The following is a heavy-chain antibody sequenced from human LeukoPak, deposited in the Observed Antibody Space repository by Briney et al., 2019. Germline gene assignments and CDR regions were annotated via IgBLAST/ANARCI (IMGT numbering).Heavy chain of an antibody. Sequence: SETLSLTCAVYGGSFSGYYWNWIRQPPGKGLEWIWEVYHSGSTNYNPSLKSRVTISVDTSKNQFSPKLSSVTAADTAVYYCARATYCSGGNCYKLRYFDLWGRGTLVTVPS. CDR1: GGSFSGYY. V-gene: IGHV4-34*01. CDR2: VYHSGST. D-gene: IGHD2-15*01. J-gene: IGHJ2*01. CDR3: ARATYCSGGNCYKLRYFDL.